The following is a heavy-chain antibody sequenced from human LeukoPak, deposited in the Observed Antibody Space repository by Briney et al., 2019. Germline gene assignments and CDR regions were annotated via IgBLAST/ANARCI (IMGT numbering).Heavy chain of an antibody. CDR3: ARHVMITLGGVIAGSAFDI. CDR1: GGSISSGGYS. Sequence: SQTLSLTCAVSGGSISSGGYSWSWIRQPPGKGLEWIGYIYHSGSTYYNPSLKSRVTISVDRSKNQFSLKLSSVTAADTAVYYCARHVMITLGGVIAGSAFDIWGQGTMVTVSS. CDR2: IYHSGST. V-gene: IGHV4-30-2*01. J-gene: IGHJ3*02. D-gene: IGHD3-16*02.